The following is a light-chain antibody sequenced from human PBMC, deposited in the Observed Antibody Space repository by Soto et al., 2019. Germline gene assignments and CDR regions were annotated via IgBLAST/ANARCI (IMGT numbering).Light chain of an antibody. CDR1: QSISTW. J-gene: IGKJ2*01. CDR3: QQYNDHPFA. CDR2: MAS. Sequence: DIQMTQSPSTLSASVGDRVTITCRASQSISTWLAWYQKKPGEAPKLLIYMASSLESGVPSRFSGSGSGTEFTLTITSLQPDDFATYYCQQYNDHPFAFGQGTKLEI. V-gene: IGKV1-5*03.